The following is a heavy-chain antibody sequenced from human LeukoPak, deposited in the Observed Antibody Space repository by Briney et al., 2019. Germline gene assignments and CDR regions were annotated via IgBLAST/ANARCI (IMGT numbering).Heavy chain of an antibody. D-gene: IGHD5-12*01. Sequence: SETLSLTCAVYGGSFSGYYWSWIRQPPGKGVEWIGEINHSGSTNYNPSLKSRVTISVDTSKNQFSLKLSSVTAADTAVYYCARKKWLRVRFDYWGQGTLVTVSS. CDR3: ARKKWLRVRFDY. J-gene: IGHJ4*02. CDR2: INHSGST. V-gene: IGHV4-34*01. CDR1: GGSFSGYY.